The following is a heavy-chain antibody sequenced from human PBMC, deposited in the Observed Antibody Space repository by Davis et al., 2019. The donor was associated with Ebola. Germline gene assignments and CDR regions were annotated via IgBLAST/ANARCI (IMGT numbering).Heavy chain of an antibody. Sequence: MPSETLSLTCAVYGGSFSGYYWSWIRQPPGKGLEWIGEINHSGSTNYNPSLKSRLTISADTSKKQFSLKLTSVTAADTAIYYCARHNNNYVDAFDIWGQGTMVTVSS. CDR3: ARHNNNYVDAFDI. J-gene: IGHJ3*02. V-gene: IGHV4-34*01. CDR1: GGSFSGYY. D-gene: IGHD3-16*01. CDR2: INHSGST.